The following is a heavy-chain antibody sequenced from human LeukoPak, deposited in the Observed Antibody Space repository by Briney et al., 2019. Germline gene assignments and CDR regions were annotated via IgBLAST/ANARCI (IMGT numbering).Heavy chain of an antibody. CDR3: ARAQYYYDSSIPDY. Sequence: SGRSLRLSCAASGFTFGSYAMHWVRQAPGKGLEWVAVISYDGSNKYYADSVKGRFTISRDNSKNTLYLQMNSLRAEDTAVYYCARAQYYYDSSIPDYWGQGTLVTVSS. CDR2: ISYDGSNK. J-gene: IGHJ4*02. D-gene: IGHD3-22*01. V-gene: IGHV3-30-3*01. CDR1: GFTFGSYA.